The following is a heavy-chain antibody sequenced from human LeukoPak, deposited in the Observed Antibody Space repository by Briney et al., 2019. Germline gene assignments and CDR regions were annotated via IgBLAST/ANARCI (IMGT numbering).Heavy chain of an antibody. J-gene: IGHJ4*02. V-gene: IGHV4-34*01. CDR2: INHSGST. CDR3: ARGYTMAPRGRRSFDY. Sequence: PSEALSLTCAVYGGSFSGYYWSWIRQPPGKGLEWIGEINHSGSTNYIPSLKSRVTISVDTSKNQFSLKLSSVTAADTAVYYCARGYTMAPRGRRSFDYWGQGTLVTVSS. D-gene: IGHD3-10*01. CDR1: GGSFSGYY.